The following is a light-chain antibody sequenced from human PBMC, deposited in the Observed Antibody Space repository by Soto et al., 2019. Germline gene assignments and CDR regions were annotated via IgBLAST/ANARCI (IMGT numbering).Light chain of an antibody. CDR3: QQSYSTPRT. J-gene: IGKJ2*01. CDR2: AAS. Sequence: DIQMTQSPSSLPASVGDRVTITCRASQSISSYLHWYQHKPGKAPKLLIYAASSLQSGVPSRFGGSGSGTDFTLTISSLQPEDFATYYCQQSYSTPRTFGQGTKVDIK. CDR1: QSISSY. V-gene: IGKV1-39*01.